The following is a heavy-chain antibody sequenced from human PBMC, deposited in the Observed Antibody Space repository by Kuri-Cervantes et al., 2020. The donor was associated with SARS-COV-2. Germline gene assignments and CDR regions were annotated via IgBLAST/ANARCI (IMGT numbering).Heavy chain of an antibody. D-gene: IGHD1-26*01. V-gene: IGHV3-23*01. Sequence: GESLKISCAASGFTFSKYAMNWVRQAPGKGLEWVSVINDRGVGTYYADSVKGRFTISRDDSKNTVYLQMNSLRAEDTAVYYCARGSGSYFVHFQHWGQGTLVTVSS. CDR1: GFTFSKYA. J-gene: IGHJ1*01. CDR2: INDRGVGT. CDR3: ARGSGSYFVHFQH.